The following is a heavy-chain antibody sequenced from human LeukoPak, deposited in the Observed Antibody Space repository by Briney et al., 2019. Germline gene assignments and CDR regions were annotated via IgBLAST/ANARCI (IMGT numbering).Heavy chain of an antibody. V-gene: IGHV4-39*07. CDR1: GGSISSGTYY. CDR2: IYHSGST. Sequence: SETLSLTCTGSGGSISSGTYYWAWIRQPPEKGLEWIGTIYHSGSTYYNPSLKSRVTISVDTSNNQFSLKLSSVTAADTAVYYCARGPGGTYYYDRSGLWNWFDPWGQGTLVIVSS. D-gene: IGHD3-22*01. CDR3: ARGPGGTYYYDRSGLWNWFDP. J-gene: IGHJ5*02.